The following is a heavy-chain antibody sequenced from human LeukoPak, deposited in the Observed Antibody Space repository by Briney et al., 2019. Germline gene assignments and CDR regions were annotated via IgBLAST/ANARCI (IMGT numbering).Heavy chain of an antibody. CDR1: GVSVSSYF. D-gene: IGHD6-13*01. Sequence: SETLSLTCTVSGVSVSSYFWSWIRQPPGKGLEWVGIIYYSGSTNYKASLKSRVTISIDTSKNQFFLQLNSVTAADTAVYYCGRVGSWYGPLDYWGQGTLVTVSS. CDR3: GRVGSWYGPLDY. V-gene: IGHV4-59*02. CDR2: IYYSGST. J-gene: IGHJ4*02.